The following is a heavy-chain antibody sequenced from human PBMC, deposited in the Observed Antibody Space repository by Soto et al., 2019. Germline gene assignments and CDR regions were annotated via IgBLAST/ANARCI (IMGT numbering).Heavy chain of an antibody. D-gene: IGHD5-12*01. CDR2: IYYSGST. CDR1: GDSISSYY. J-gene: IGHJ4*02. V-gene: IGHV4-59*01. Sequence: SETLSLTCTVSGDSISSYYWSWIRQPPGKGLEWIGYIYYSGSTNYNPSLKSRVTISVDTPKNQFSLKLTSVTAADTAVYYCARGVATNPGYWGQGTLVTVSS. CDR3: ARGVATNPGY.